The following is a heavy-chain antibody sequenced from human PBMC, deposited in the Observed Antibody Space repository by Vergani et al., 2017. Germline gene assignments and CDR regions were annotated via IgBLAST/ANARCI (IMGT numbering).Heavy chain of an antibody. CDR3: VRDQVTMLRGSDALDI. CDR2: IRSKAYGQAT. J-gene: IGHJ3*02. CDR1: GFKFSQFG. Sequence: VQLVESGGGVVQPGTSLRLSCEASGFKFSQFGMHWVRQGPGKGLEWVGGIRSKAYGQATIYAASVKGRFTISRDDSKSIAYLQMNNLQTEDTAMYYCVRDQVTMLRGSDALDIWGQGTMVTVSS. V-gene: IGHV3-49*04. D-gene: IGHD3-10*01.